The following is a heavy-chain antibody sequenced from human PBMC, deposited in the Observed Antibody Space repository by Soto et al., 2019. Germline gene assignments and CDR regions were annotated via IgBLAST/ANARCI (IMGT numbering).Heavy chain of an antibody. V-gene: IGHV4-39*01. CDR2: IYYSGST. CDR1: GGSISSSSYY. J-gene: IGHJ6*02. D-gene: IGHD3-22*01. Sequence: SETLSLTCTVSGGSISSSSYYWGWIRQPPGKGLEWIGSIYYSGSTYYNPSLKSRVTISVDTSKNQISLKLSSVTAADTAVYYCARPGYYDSSGYYYGDYYYGMDVWGQGTTVTVSS. CDR3: ARPGYYDSSGYYYGDYYYGMDV.